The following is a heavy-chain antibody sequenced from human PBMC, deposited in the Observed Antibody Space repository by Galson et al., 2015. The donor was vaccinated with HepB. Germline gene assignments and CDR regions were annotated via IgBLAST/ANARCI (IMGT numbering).Heavy chain of an antibody. D-gene: IGHD1-26*01. V-gene: IGHV3-23*01. CDR3: ARQQWELHAFDI. CDR2: ISGSGGST. Sequence: SLRLSCAASGFTFSSYAMSWVRQAPGKGLEWVSAISGSGGSTYYADSVKGRFTISRDNSKNTLYLQMNSLRAEDTAVYYCARQQWELHAFDIWGQGTMVTVSS. CDR1: GFTFSSYA. J-gene: IGHJ3*02.